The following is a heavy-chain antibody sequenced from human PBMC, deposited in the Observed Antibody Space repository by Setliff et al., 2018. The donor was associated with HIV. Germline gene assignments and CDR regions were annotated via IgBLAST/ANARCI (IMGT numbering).Heavy chain of an antibody. CDR1: GVSISNYY. CDR2: MYYSGNT. Sequence: SETLSLTCAVSGVSISNYYWSWIRQPPGKGLEWIGYMYYSGNTNYNPSLKSRVTISVDTSKSQFSLELNSVTAADTAVYYCARDQSDWFYWGQGTLVTV. V-gene: IGHV4-59*01. CDR3: ARDQSDWFY. J-gene: IGHJ4*02. D-gene: IGHD3-3*01.